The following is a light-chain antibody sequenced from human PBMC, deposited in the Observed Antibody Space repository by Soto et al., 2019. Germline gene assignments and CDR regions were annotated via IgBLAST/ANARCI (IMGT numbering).Light chain of an antibody. Sequence: EIVMTQSPATLSVSPGERATLSCRASQSVTSNLAWYQQKPGQAPRLLIYGASTRATGIPARFSGSGSGTEFTLTLSSLQSEDFAVYYRQQYNNWPPTFGQGTRLEIK. J-gene: IGKJ5*01. CDR3: QQYNNWPPT. V-gene: IGKV3-15*01. CDR1: QSVTSN. CDR2: GAS.